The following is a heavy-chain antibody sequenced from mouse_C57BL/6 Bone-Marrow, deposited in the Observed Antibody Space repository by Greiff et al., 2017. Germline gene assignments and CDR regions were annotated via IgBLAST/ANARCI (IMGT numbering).Heavy chain of an antibody. CDR1: GFTFSSYG. CDR3: ARQGVYYGMDY. J-gene: IGHJ4*01. Sequence: EVKLVESGGDLVKPGGSLKLSCAASGFTFSSYGMSWVRQTPDKRLEWVATISSGGSYTYYPDSVKGRFTISRDNAKNTLYLQMSSLKSEDAAMYYCARQGVYYGMDYWGQGTSVTVSS. V-gene: IGHV5-6*01. CDR2: ISSGGSYT.